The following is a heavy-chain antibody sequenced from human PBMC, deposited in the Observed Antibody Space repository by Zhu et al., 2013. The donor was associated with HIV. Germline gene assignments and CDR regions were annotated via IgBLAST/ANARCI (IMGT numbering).Heavy chain of an antibody. CDR2: INPHSGGT. CDR3: ARVHSGDLWNYWYFDL. CDR1: GYTFTGRY. D-gene: IGHD3-16*01. V-gene: IGHV1-2*02. Sequence: QVQLVQSGADVMEPGASVKVFRKASGYTFTGRYIHWVRQAPGQGLEWMGWINPHSGGTNFAQKFQGRVTMTRDTSISTAYMDLSRLRSDDTAIYYCARVHSGDLWNYWYFDLWGRGTLVTVSS. J-gene: IGHJ2*01.